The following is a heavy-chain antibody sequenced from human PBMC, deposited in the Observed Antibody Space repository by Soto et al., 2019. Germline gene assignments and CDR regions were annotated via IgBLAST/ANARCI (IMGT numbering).Heavy chain of an antibody. CDR1: GFSFRYYG. CDR2: ISYGGSDE. V-gene: IGHV3-30*18. CDR3: AKDRRDYGGNIFDY. D-gene: IGHD4-17*01. Sequence: QVQLVESGGGVVQPGRSLRLSCAASGFSFRYYGMHWVRQAPGKGLEWVALISYGGSDEYYADSVKGRFTISRDNSNNTLYLQMNSPKSEDTAVYYCAKDRRDYGGNIFDYWGQGTVVTVSS. J-gene: IGHJ4*02.